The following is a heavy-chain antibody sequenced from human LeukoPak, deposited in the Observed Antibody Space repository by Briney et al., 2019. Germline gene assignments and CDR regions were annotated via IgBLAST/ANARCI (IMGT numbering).Heavy chain of an antibody. D-gene: IGHD6-13*01. CDR2: INWNGGST. V-gene: IGHV3-20*01. J-gene: IGHJ4*02. Sequence: GGSLRLSCAASGFTFDDYGMSWVRQAPGKGLEWVSGINWNGGSTGYADSVKGRFTISRDNAKNSLYLQMNSLRAEDTALYHCARPPYSSSWYYFDYWGQGTLVTVSS. CDR3: ARPPYSSSWYYFDY. CDR1: GFTFDDYG.